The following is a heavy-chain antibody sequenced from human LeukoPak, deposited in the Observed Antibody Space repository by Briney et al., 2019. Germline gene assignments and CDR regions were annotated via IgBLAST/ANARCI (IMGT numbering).Heavy chain of an antibody. CDR1: GGSISSYY. D-gene: IGHD3-22*01. V-gene: IGHV4-4*07. J-gene: IGHJ4*02. Sequence: SETLSLTCTVSGGSISSYYWSWLRQPAGKGLEWIGRIHTSGSTNYSPSLKSRATISVDTSKNQFSLKLSSVTAADTAVYYCARDRYYYDSSARYFDYWGQGALVTVSS. CDR2: IHTSGST. CDR3: ARDRYYYDSSARYFDY.